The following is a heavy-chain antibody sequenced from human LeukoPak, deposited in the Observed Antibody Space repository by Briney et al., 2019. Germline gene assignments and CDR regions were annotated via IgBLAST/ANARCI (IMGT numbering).Heavy chain of an antibody. CDR2: ISSNGGST. CDR3: ARDSATKVRGPVIGSTDF. D-gene: IGHD3-10*01. Sequence: GGSLRLSCAASGFTFSSYAMHWVRQAPGKGLEYVSAISSNGGSTYYANSVKGRFTISRDNSKNTLYLQMNSLRAEDTAVYYCARDSATKVRGPVIGSTDFWGQGTLVTVSS. CDR1: GFTFSSYA. J-gene: IGHJ4*02. V-gene: IGHV3-64*01.